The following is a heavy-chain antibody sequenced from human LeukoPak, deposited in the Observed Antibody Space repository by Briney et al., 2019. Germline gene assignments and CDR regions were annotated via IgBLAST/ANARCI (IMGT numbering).Heavy chain of an antibody. D-gene: IGHD3-10*01. J-gene: IGHJ6*02. Sequence: GGSLRLSCAASGFTVSSNYMSWVRQAPGKGLEGVSVIYSCGSTYYADSVKGRFTISRDNSKNTLYLQMNSLRAEDTAVYYCASVPPPLLWFGELSHQNYYGMDVWGQGTTVTVSS. CDR2: IYSCGST. CDR3: ASVPPPLLWFGELSHQNYYGMDV. V-gene: IGHV3-66*01. CDR1: GFTVSSNY.